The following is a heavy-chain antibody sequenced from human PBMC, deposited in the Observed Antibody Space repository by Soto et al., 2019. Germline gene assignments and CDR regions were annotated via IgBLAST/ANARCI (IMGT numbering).Heavy chain of an antibody. CDR1: GFTFTNYG. D-gene: IGHD3-16*01. V-gene: IGHV3-30*03. CDR3: AGEKRPKGMGDLYYYGLDV. CDR2: LSYDGSKK. J-gene: IGHJ6*02. Sequence: QVQLVESGGGVVQPGGSLRLSCAASGFTFTNYGIHWVRQAPGKGLEWVAFLSYDGSKKYYPDSVKGRFTISRDDSKKQLLLQMNSLRAGGTGVYFCAGEKRPKGMGDLYYYGLDVSGQGTTVTVSS.